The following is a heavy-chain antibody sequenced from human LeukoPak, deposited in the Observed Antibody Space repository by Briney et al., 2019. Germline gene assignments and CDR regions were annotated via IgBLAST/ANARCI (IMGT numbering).Heavy chain of an antibody. Sequence: SETLSLTCTVSGGSISSYYWSWIRQPPGKGLEWIGYIYYSGSANYNPSLKSRVTISVDTSKNQFSLKLSSVTAADTAVYYCARVKNNWNYEYYFDYWGQGTLVTVSS. V-gene: IGHV4-59*08. CDR3: ARVKNNWNYEYYFDY. D-gene: IGHD1-7*01. CDR1: GGSISSYY. J-gene: IGHJ4*02. CDR2: IYYSGSA.